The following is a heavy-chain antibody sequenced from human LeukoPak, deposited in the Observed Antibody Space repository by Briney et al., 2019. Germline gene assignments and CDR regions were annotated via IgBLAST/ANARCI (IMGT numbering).Heavy chain of an antibody. Sequence: GGSLRLSCAASGFTFSRYSMNWVRQAPGKGLEWVSAISGSSNYIYYADSLKGRFTISRDNAKNSLYLQMNSLRAEDTAFYYCARDGSGIGRFFDFWGQAAPVTVSS. CDR3: ARDGSGIGRFFDF. CDR1: GFTFSRYS. V-gene: IGHV3-21*01. CDR2: ISGSSNYI. J-gene: IGHJ4*02. D-gene: IGHD3-10*01.